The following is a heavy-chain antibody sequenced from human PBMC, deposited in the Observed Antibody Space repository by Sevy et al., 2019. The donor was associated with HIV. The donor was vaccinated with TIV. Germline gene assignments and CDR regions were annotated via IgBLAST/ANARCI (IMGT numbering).Heavy chain of an antibody. CDR1: GGSFSGYY. CDR2: INHSRST. V-gene: IGHV4-34*01. J-gene: IGHJ6*02. CDR3: ARGWFGYCSGGSCYGMDV. D-gene: IGHD2-15*01. Sequence: SETLSLTCAVYGGSFSGYYWSGIRQPPWKGLEWIGEINHSRSTNYNPSLKSRVTISVDTSKNQFSLKLSSVTAADTAVYYCARGWFGYCSGGSCYGMDVWGQGTTVTVSS.